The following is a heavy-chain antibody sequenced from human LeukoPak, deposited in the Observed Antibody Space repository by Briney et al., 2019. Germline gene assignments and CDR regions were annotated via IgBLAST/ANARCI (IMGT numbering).Heavy chain of an antibody. CDR3: ARAYYGSGSDYNFPGY. V-gene: IGHV1-18*01. CDR1: GYTFYSYG. CDR2: IRPYNGNT. Sequence: ASVKVSCKASGYTFYSYGLSWVRQAPGQGLEWMGWIRPYNGNTNFAQRFQGRVTMTADTSTSTAYMELRSLTSDDTAVYYCARAYYGSGSDYNFPGYGGQGTLVTVSS. J-gene: IGHJ4*02. D-gene: IGHD3-10*01.